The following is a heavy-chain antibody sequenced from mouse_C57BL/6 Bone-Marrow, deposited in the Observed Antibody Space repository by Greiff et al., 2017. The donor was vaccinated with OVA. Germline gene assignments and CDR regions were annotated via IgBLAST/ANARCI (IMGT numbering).Heavy chain of an antibody. CDR1: GYTFTDYY. J-gene: IGHJ1*03. CDR3: ARSFYYYGSSFWYFDV. D-gene: IGHD1-1*01. V-gene: IGHV1-76*01. CDR2: IYPGSGNT. Sequence: QVQLQQSGAELVRPGASVKLSCKASGYTFTDYYINWVKQRPGQGLEWIARIYPGSGNTYYNEKFKGKATLTAEKSSSTAYMQLSSLTSEDSAVYVCARSFYYYGSSFWYFDVWGTGTTVTVSS.